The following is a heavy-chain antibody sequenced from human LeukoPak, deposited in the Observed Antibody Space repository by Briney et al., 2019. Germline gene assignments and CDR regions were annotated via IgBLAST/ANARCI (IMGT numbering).Heavy chain of an antibody. V-gene: IGHV4-30-4*08. J-gene: IGHJ5*02. CDR2: IYYSGST. D-gene: IGHD3-22*01. CDR3: ATSGYFNWFDP. CDR1: GGSISSGDYY. Sequence: SQTLSLTCTVSGGSISSGDYYWRWIRQPPGTGLEWIGYIYYSGSTYYNPSLKSRVTISVDTSKNQFSLKLSSVTAADTAVYYCATSGYFNWFDPWGQGTLVTVSS.